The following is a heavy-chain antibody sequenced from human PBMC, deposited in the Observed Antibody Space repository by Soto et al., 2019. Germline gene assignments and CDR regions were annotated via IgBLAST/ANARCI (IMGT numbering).Heavy chain of an antibody. Sequence: YETLSLTCSVCVDSTNSSTDYWGWTRPPPVKGLAWIGSIYYSGSPYYNPSLKSRVTISVHTSKNQFSLKLSSVTVADTAVYYCARHTPEISISDHWGQGTLVT. CDR2: IYYSGSP. CDR1: VDSTNSSTDY. CDR3: ARHTPEISISDH. V-gene: IGHV4-39*01. D-gene: IGHD2-15*01. J-gene: IGHJ4*02.